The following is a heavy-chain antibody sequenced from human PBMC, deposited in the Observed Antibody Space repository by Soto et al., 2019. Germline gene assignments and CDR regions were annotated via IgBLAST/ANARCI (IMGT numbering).Heavy chain of an antibody. CDR2: ISAYNGNT. Sequence: ASVKVSWKASGYTFTSYGISWVRQAPGQGLEWMGWISAYNGNTNYAQKLQGRVTMTTDTSTSTAYMELRSLRSDDTAVYYCARENYDFWSGYYPYYGMDVWGQGTTVTVSS. D-gene: IGHD3-3*01. CDR3: ARENYDFWSGYYPYYGMDV. J-gene: IGHJ6*02. CDR1: GYTFTSYG. V-gene: IGHV1-18*04.